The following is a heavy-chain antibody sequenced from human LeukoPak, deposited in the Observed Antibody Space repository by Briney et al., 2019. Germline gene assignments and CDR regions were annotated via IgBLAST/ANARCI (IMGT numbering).Heavy chain of an antibody. J-gene: IGHJ4*02. V-gene: IGHV1-2*02. Sequence: GASVKVSCKTSGYTFSDYSIHWVRQAPGQGLEWMGWINPNSGGTNYAQKFQGRVTMTRDTSISTAYMELSRLRSDDTAVYYCARDGIAVAGTFGDYWGQGTLVTVSS. CDR1: GYTFSDYS. D-gene: IGHD6-19*01. CDR2: INPNSGGT. CDR3: ARDGIAVAGTFGDY.